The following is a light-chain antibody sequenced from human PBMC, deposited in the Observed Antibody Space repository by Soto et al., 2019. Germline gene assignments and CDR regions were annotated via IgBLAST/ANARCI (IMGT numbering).Light chain of an antibody. CDR3: QEYKGT. CDR2: RSS. Sequence: DIQMTQSPPTLSASVGDRVTITCRASQSISNWLAWYQQKPGKAPKLLTYRSSNAESGVPSRFSGSGSGTEFTLTISNLHPEDVATYYCQEYKGTFGQGTKVDIK. CDR1: QSISNW. V-gene: IGKV1-5*03. J-gene: IGKJ1*01.